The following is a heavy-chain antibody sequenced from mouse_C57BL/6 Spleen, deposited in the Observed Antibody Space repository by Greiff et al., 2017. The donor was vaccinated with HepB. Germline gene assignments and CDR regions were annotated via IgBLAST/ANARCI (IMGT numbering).Heavy chain of an antibody. D-gene: IGHD1-1*01. Sequence: EVMLVESGEGLVKPGGSLKLSCAASGFTFSSYAMSWVRQTPEKRLEWVAYISSGGDYIYYADTVKGRFTISRDNARNTLYLQMSSLKSEDTAMYYCTRDLITTVVATPFDYWGQGTTLTVSS. CDR2: ISSGGDYI. J-gene: IGHJ2*01. CDR3: TRDLITTVVATPFDY. CDR1: GFTFSSYA. V-gene: IGHV5-9-1*02.